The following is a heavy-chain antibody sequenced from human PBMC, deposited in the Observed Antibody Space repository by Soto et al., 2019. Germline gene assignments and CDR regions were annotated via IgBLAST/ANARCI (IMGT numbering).Heavy chain of an antibody. CDR1: GYPFTGYY. V-gene: IGHV1-2*02. CDR3: ARQTSGDSEGLDI. D-gene: IGHD2-21*02. CDR2: INPNSGGI. Sequence: XSVKLSCKASGYPFTGYYMHWVRQAPGQGLERMGWINPNSGGINYAQKFQGRVTMTRDTSITTGYMELSSLRSDDTAVYYCARQTSGDSEGLDIWGQGTMVTVSS. J-gene: IGHJ3*02.